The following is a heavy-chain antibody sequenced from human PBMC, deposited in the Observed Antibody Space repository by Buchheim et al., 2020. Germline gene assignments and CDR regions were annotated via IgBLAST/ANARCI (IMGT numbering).Heavy chain of an antibody. Sequence: EVQLVESGGGLVQPGGSLRLSCAASGFTFSSYSMNWVRQAPGKGLEWVSYISSSSSTIYYADSVKGRFTISRDNSKNSLSLQMNSLRAEDTAVYYCARDYAGLAVAGYYYYGMDVWGQGTT. J-gene: IGHJ6*02. D-gene: IGHD6-19*01. CDR2: ISSSSSTI. CDR3: ARDYAGLAVAGYYYYGMDV. V-gene: IGHV3-48*01. CDR1: GFTFSSYS.